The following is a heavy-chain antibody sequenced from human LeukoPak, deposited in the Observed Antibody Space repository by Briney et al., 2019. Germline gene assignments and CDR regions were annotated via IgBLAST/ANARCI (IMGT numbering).Heavy chain of an antibody. CDR1: GDSISSHY. J-gene: IGHJ5*02. V-gene: IGHV4-59*11. Sequence: SETLSLTCIVSGDSISSHYWGWIRQPPGKGLEWIGYVSYSGNVNFNPSLKSRLTISVKSSKQQFSLKLSSATAADTAVYYCARGFSIYMAVRHFDPWGQGTLVTVSS. D-gene: IGHD2-21*01. CDR2: VSYSGNV. CDR3: ARGFSIYMAVRHFDP.